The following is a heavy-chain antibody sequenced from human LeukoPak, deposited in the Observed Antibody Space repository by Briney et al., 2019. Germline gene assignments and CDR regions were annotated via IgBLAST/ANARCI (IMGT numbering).Heavy chain of an antibody. CDR2: INPNSGGT. CDR3: ARDLGSSRYERGGAFDI. Sequence: ASVKVSCKASGYTFTGYYMHWVRQAPGQGLEWMGWINPNSGGTNYAQKFQGRVTMTRDTSISTAYMELSRLRSDDTAVYYCARDLGSSRYERGGAFDIWGQGTMVTVSS. D-gene: IGHD6-13*01. V-gene: IGHV1-2*02. CDR1: GYTFTGYY. J-gene: IGHJ3*02.